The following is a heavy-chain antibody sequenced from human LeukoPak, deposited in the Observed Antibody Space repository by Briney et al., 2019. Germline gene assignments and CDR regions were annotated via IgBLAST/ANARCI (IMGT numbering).Heavy chain of an antibody. Sequence: SETLSLTCAVYGGSFRGYYWSWIRQPPGKGLEWLGEINHSGSTNYNPSLKSRVTISVDTCKNPFALKLSSVIAADTAVYYCARGQNYYGSGSYYPSTGYYYMDVWGKGTTVTVSS. V-gene: IGHV4-34*01. CDR3: ARGQNYYGSGSYYPSTGYYYMDV. J-gene: IGHJ6*03. D-gene: IGHD3-10*01. CDR2: INHSGST. CDR1: GGSFRGYY.